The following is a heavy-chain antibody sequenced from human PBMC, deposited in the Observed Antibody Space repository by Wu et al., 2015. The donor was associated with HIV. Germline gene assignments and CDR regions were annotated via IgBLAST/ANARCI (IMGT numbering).Heavy chain of an antibody. D-gene: IGHD3-3*01. CDR3: ASDSSEGPFSHYYFAL. J-gene: IGHJ4*02. CDR2: INPNSGGT. CDR1: GYTSTVYY. Sequence: QAQLAQSGAEVKKPGASVKVSCKASGYTSTVYYMHWMRQAPGQGLEWMGWINPNSGGTDYAQKFQGRLTMTRDSSISAAYMELSGLTSDDTAVYYCASDSSEGPFSHYYFALWGQGSLVTVSS. V-gene: IGHV1-2*02.